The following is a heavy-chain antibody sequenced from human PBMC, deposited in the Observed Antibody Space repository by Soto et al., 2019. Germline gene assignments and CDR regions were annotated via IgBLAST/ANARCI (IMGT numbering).Heavy chain of an antibody. CDR2: ISGSGGSA. CDR1: VLTFSSYA. D-gene: IGHD3-16*02. CDR3: AKDPDYDYIWGSYRSNY. Sequence: GGSLRLSCAASVLTFSSYAMSWVRQAPGKGLEWVSAISGSGGSAYYADSVKGRFTISRDNSKNTLFLQMNSLRAEDTAIFYCAKDPDYDYIWGSYRSNYWGQGTLVTVSS. V-gene: IGHV3-23*01. J-gene: IGHJ4*02.